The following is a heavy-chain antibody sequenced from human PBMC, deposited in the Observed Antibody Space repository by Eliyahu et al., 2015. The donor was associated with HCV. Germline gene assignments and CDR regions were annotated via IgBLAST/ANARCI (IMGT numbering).Heavy chain of an antibody. Sequence: QVQLVESGGGVVQPGRSLRLSCAASGFTFSSYAMHWVRQAPGKGLEWVAVISYDGSNKYYADSVKGRFTISRDNSKNTLYLQMNSLRAEDTAVYYCARDRGGSSGGSFDYWGQGTLVTVSS. CDR2: ISYDGSNK. CDR3: ARDRGGSSGGSFDY. V-gene: IGHV3-30-3*01. J-gene: IGHJ4*02. D-gene: IGHD2-15*01. CDR1: GFTFSSYA.